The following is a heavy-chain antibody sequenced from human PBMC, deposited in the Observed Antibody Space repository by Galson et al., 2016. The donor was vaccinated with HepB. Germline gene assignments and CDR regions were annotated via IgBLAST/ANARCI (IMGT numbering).Heavy chain of an antibody. D-gene: IGHD2-8*02. Sequence: SVKVSCKASGYTFTTYYMHWLRQAPGQGLESMGMINPSRGTTSYAPNFQDRVTMNRDPSTNTVYMELSVLRSEYTAVYYCARVLLAGAFWYFDLWGRGTLVTVSS. J-gene: IGHJ2*01. CDR2: INPSRGTT. V-gene: IGHV1-46*01. CDR3: ARVLLAGAFWYFDL. CDR1: GYTFTTYY.